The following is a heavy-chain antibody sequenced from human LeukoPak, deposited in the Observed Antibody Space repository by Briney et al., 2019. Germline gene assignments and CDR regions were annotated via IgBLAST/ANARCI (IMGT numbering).Heavy chain of an antibody. J-gene: IGHJ3*02. Sequence: PGGSLRLSCAASGFTFSAYEMNWVRQAPGKGLEWVSYISTSGSTIYYAHSVKGRFTISRDNAKNSLYLQMYSLRAEDTAVYYCAREGLRGTDAFDIWGQGTVVTVSS. CDR2: ISTSGSTI. CDR3: AREGLRGTDAFDI. V-gene: IGHV3-48*03. CDR1: GFTFSAYE. D-gene: IGHD2-15*01.